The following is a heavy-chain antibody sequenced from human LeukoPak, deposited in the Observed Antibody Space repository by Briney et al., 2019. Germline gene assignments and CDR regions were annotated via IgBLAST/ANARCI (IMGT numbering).Heavy chain of an antibody. CDR2: IPYDGSNK. J-gene: IGHJ4*02. CDR3: AKDPVGDYVTFFDY. CDR1: GFTFSSYA. V-gene: IGHV3-30-3*01. D-gene: IGHD4-17*01. Sequence: GRSLRLSCAASGFTFSSYAMHWVRQAPGKGLEWVAVIPYDGSNKYYADSVKGRFTISRDNSKNTLYLQMNSLRAEDTAVYYCAKDPVGDYVTFFDYWGQGTLVTVSS.